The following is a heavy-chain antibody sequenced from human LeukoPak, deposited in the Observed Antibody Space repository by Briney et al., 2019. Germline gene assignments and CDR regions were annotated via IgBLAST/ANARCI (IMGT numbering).Heavy chain of an antibody. V-gene: IGHV4-34*01. J-gene: IGHJ6*02. CDR3: ARGQWLVPPTIPYCYYTMDV. CDR1: GGSFSGHY. CDR2: INPSVST. D-gene: IGHD6-19*01. Sequence: PSETLSLTCAVYGGSFSGHYWSWIRQPPGKGLEWIGEINPSVSTNYNPPLKSRATMSVDTSKNQLFLKLTSVTAADTAVYYCARGQWLVPPTIPYCYYTMDVWGQGITVTVSS.